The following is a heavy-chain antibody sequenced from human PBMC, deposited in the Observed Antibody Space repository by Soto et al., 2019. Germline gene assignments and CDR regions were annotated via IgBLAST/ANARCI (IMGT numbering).Heavy chain of an antibody. D-gene: IGHD5-12*01. J-gene: IGHJ6*02. CDR3: ARVQGYDYYYYGLDV. CDR1: GGSVSSGSNH. CDR2: ITDSGST. V-gene: IGHV4-61*01. Sequence: SETLSLTCTVSGGSVSSGSNHWSWIRQSPGKGLEWIGYITDSGSTNHNPSLKRRVTISVDTSKNQFSLRLSSVTAADTAVYYCARVQGYDYYYYGLDVWGQGTTVTVS.